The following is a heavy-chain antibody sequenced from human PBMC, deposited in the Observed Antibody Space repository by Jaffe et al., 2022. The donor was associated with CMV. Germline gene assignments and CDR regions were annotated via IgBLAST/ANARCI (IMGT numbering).Heavy chain of an antibody. CDR1: GFTFSSYA. V-gene: IGHV3-23*01. J-gene: IGHJ4*02. D-gene: IGHD3-9*01. CDR3: AKDRRHDMMTGYLY. CDR2: ISGSGGTI. Sequence: EVELLESGGGLVQPGGSLRLSCAASGFTFSSYAMTWVRQAPGKGLEWVSLISGSGGTIYYADSVKGRFTISRDNSRKTVYLQMKSLRAEDTAVYYCAKDRRHDMMTGYLYWGQGTLVTVSS.